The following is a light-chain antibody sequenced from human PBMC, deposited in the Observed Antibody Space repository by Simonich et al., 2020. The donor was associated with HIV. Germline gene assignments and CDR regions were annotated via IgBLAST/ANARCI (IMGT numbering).Light chain of an antibody. CDR1: QSVLYSSTNKNL. CDR2: GAA. CDR3: QQYYSTPGT. V-gene: IGKV4-1*01. J-gene: IGKJ1*01. Sequence: IVMTQSPDSLAVSLGERATINCKSSQSVLYSSTNKNLLAWYQQKPGQPPKLLFYGAATRESGVPDRFSGSGSETDFTLTISSLQAEDVAVYFCQQYYSTPGTFGQGTKVEIK.